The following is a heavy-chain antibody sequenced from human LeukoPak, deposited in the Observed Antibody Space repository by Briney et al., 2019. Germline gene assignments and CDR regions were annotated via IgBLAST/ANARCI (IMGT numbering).Heavy chain of an antibody. CDR1: GFTFSSYA. D-gene: IGHD6-25*01. Sequence: GGSLRLSCAASGFTFSSYAMSWVRQAPGKGLEWVSAISGSGGSTYYADSVKGRFTISRDNSKNTLYLQMNSLRAGDTAVYYCAKDQIIERPASAIDYWGQGTLVTVSS. CDR2: ISGSGGST. J-gene: IGHJ4*02. V-gene: IGHV3-23*01. CDR3: AKDQIIERPASAIDY.